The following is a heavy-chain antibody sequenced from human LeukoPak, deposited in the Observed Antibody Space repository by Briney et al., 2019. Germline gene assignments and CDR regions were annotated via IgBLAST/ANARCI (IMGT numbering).Heavy chain of an antibody. J-gene: IGHJ4*02. Sequence: GGSLRLSCAASGFTFDDYAMHWVRHAPGKGLEWVSGISWNSGNIDYADSVKGRFTISRDNAKNSLYLQVNSLRAEDTALYYCAKDEGNNYGSGSRGYFDYWGQGTLVTVSS. CDR2: ISWNSGNI. CDR1: GFTFDDYA. CDR3: AKDEGNNYGSGSRGYFDY. D-gene: IGHD3-10*01. V-gene: IGHV3-9*01.